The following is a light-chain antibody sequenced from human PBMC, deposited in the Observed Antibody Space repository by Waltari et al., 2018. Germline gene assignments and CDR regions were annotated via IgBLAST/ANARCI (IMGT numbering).Light chain of an antibody. CDR2: SNN. V-gene: IGLV1-44*01. J-gene: IGLJ2*01. CDR1: NSNIGNHV. CDR3: AAWDDSLNGHVV. Sequence: QSVLTQPPSASGTPGQRVTISCSGSNSNIGNHVVSWYQHLPGTAPKLLIHSNNQRPSGVPDRFSGSKSGTSASLAISGLQSADEADYYCAAWDDSLNGHVVFGGGTKLTVL.